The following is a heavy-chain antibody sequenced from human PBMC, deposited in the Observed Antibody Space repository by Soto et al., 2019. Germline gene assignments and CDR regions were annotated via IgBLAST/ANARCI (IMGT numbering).Heavy chain of an antibody. V-gene: IGHV3-30-3*01. J-gene: IGHJ5*02. D-gene: IGHD2-21*02. CDR1: GFTFSSYA. CDR3: ARDSEAYCGGDCYSDLYNWFDP. CDR2: MSYDGSNK. Sequence: GSLRLSCAASGFTFSSYAMHWVRQAPGKGLEWVAVMSYDGSNKYYADSVKGRFTISRDNSKNTLYLQMNSLRAEDTAVYYCARDSEAYCGGDCYSDLYNWFDPWGRGTLVTVSS.